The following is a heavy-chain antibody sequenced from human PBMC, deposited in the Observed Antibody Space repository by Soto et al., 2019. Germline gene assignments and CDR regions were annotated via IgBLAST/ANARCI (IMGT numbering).Heavy chain of an antibody. CDR1: GDSVSSDSVA. J-gene: IGHJ4*02. CDR3: ATDRGKYIDFFDY. Sequence: SQTLSLTRAIPGDSVSSDSVAWNCTRQSASRGLELLGRTYYRTKWINDYAVSVMSRITITPDTSRNQFSLQLTSVTPEDTAVYYCATDRGKYIDFFDYWGQGILVTVSS. V-gene: IGHV6-1*01. D-gene: IGHD1-26*01. CDR2: TYYRTKWIN.